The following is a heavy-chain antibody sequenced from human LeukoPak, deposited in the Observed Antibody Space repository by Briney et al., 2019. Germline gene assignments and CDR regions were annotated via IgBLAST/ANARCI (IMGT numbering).Heavy chain of an antibody. D-gene: IGHD3-10*01. J-gene: IGHJ4*02. CDR2: IYHSGRT. V-gene: IGHV4-38-2*02. CDR1: GYSISNGYY. CDR3: ARAGYYGSGRGDY. Sequence: KPSETLSLTCTVSGYSISNGYYWGWMRQPPGKGLEWIGSIYHSGRTHYNPSLKSRVTISVDTSKNQFSLKLSSVTAADTAVYYCARAGYYGSGRGDYWGQGTLVTVSS.